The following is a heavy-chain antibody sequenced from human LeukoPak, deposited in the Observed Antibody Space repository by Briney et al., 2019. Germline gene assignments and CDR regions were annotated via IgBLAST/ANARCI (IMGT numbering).Heavy chain of an antibody. D-gene: IGHD2-21*02. CDR3: ARGCGGDCYSFWDYDAFDI. CDR1: GYTFASYG. Sequence: GASVKVSCKTSGYTFASYGISWVRQAPGQRLEWMGWINAGNGNTKYSQEFQGRVTITRDTSASTAYMELSSLRSEDMAVYYCARGCGGDCYSFWDYDAFDIWGQGTMVTVSS. V-gene: IGHV1-3*03. CDR2: INAGNGNT. J-gene: IGHJ3*02.